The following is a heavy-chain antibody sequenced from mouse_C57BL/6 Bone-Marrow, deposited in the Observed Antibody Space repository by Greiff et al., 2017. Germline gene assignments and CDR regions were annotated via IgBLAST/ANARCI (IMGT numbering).Heavy chain of an antibody. CDR2: IWWDDDK. V-gene: IGHV8-8*01. CDR1: GFSLSTFGMG. D-gene: IGHD2-5*01. J-gene: IGHJ1*03. Sequence: QVTLKASGPGLLQPSQTLSLTCSFSGFSLSTFGMGVGWIRQPSGKGLEWLAHIWWDDDKYYNPALKSRLTISMDTSKNLVFLKIANVDAADTATVYCARIERGYSNLSRWYFDVWGTGTTVTVSS. CDR3: ARIERGYSNLSRWYFDV.